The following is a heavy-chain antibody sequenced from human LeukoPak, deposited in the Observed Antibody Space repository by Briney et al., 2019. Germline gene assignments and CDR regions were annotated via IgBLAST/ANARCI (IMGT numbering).Heavy chain of an antibody. Sequence: GGSLRLSCAASGFTFRSYAMIWVRQAPGKGLEWVSAISGSGGSTYYADSVKGRFTISRDNSKNALYLQMNSLRAEDTAVYYCAKGLGSGSGYFDYWGQGTLVTVSS. CDR2: ISGSGGST. V-gene: IGHV3-23*01. CDR1: GFTFRSYA. J-gene: IGHJ4*02. CDR3: AKGLGSGSGYFDY. D-gene: IGHD3-10*01.